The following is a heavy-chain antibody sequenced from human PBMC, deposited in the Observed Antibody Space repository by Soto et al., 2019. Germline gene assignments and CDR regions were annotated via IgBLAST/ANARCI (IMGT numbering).Heavy chain of an antibody. CDR2: ISHSGSA. V-gene: IGHV4-30-4*01. J-gene: IGHJ5*02. CDR1: GGSVSSDDYFSISDDYY. CDR3: ARTSPRYSGTWFDP. D-gene: IGHD3-10*01. Sequence: QVQLQESGPGLVQPSQTLSLTCTVSGGSVSSDDYFSISDDYYWSWIRQPPGKGLEWIGYISHSGSAYYTPSLKRRVTISIDTSNNRLSLKLTSVTAADTALYYCARTSPRYSGTWFDPWGQGTLVTVSS.